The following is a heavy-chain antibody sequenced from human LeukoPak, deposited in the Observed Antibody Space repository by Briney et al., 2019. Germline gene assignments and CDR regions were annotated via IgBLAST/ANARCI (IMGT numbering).Heavy chain of an antibody. CDR3: AKDFRIGYSAHFDY. J-gene: IGHJ4*02. D-gene: IGHD2-21*01. Sequence: GGSLRLSCTASGFTISNNYMSWVRQAPEKGLEFVSGIYENGGTTYYADSVKGRFSISRDNSKNTLYLQMDSLRGEDTAVYYCAKDFRIGYSAHFDYWGQGALVTVSS. V-gene: IGHV3-23*01. CDR1: GFTISNNY. CDR2: IYENGGTT.